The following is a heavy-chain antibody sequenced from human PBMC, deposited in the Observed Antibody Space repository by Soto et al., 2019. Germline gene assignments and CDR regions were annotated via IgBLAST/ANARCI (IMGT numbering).Heavy chain of an antibody. CDR2: IKKDGSEK. V-gene: IGHV3-7*01. CDR1: GFTFSSYW. D-gene: IGHD3-10*01. Sequence: EVQLVESGGGLVQPGGSLRLSCAASGFTFSSYWMSWVRQAPGKGLEWVANIKKDGSEKYYVDSVKGRFTISRDNAENSLYLQMNSLRADDTAVCYCARGNGAPGAFDIWGHGTMVTVSS. CDR3: ARGNGAPGAFDI. J-gene: IGHJ3*02.